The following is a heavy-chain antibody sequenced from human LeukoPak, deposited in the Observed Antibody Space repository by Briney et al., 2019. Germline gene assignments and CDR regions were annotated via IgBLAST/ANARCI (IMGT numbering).Heavy chain of an antibody. CDR2: IIPIFGTA. CDR1: GGTFSSYA. J-gene: IGHJ3*02. CDR3: ARDRVVVSPRRDAFDI. D-gene: IGHD3-22*01. Sequence: ASVKVSCKASGGTFSSYAISWVRQAPRQGLGWMGGIIPIFGTANYAQKFQGRVTITADESTSTAYMELSSLRSDDTAVYYCARDRVVVSPRRDAFDIWGQGTMVTVSS. V-gene: IGHV1-69*13.